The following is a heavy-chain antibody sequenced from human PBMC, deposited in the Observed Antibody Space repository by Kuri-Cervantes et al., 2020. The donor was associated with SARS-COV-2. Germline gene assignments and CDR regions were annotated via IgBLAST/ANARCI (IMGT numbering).Heavy chain of an antibody. Sequence: ESLKISCTVSGGSISSFTYYWGWIRQSPGKGLEWIGSIYHSGSIFYNPSLKSRVTILLDTSKNQFALKLTSVTAADTAVYYCARREGGGSYNVAFDIWGQGTLVTVSS. J-gene: IGHJ3*02. V-gene: IGHV4-39*06. D-gene: IGHD1-26*01. CDR3: ARREGGGSYNVAFDI. CDR2: IYHSGSI. CDR1: GGSISSFTYY.